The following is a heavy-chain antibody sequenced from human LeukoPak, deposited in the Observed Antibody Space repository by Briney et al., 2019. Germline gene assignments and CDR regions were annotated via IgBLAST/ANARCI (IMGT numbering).Heavy chain of an antibody. CDR3: ARRAGAYSHPYDY. J-gene: IGHJ4*02. D-gene: IGHD4/OR15-4a*01. CDR1: GFTFSYYW. V-gene: IGHV3-7*01. Sequence: GGSLRLSCAASGFTFSYYWMSWVRQAPGKGLEWVANIKQDGSETYYVDSVKGRFTISRDNAKNSLYLQMNSLRAEDTALYYCARRAGAYSHPYDYWGQGTLVTVSS. CDR2: IKQDGSET.